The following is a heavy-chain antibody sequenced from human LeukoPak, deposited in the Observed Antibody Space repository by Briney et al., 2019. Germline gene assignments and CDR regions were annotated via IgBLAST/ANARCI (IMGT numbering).Heavy chain of an antibody. J-gene: IGHJ4*02. CDR1: GGSISSYY. V-gene: IGHV4-4*07. D-gene: IGHD3-22*01. CDR3: AGPLDLYYYDSSGYHELGY. Sequence: SETLSLTCTVSGGSISSYYWSWIRQPAGKGLEWIGRIYTSGSTNYNPSLKSRVTMSVDTSKNQFSLKLSSVTAADTAVYYRAGPLDLYYYDSSGYHELGYWGQGTLVTVSS. CDR2: IYTSGST.